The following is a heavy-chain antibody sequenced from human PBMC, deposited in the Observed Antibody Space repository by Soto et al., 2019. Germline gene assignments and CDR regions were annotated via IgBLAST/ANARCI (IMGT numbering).Heavy chain of an antibody. CDR3: ARLVACKGGSCKFDP. CDR1: GGSISSSSYF. D-gene: IGHD2-15*01. J-gene: IGHJ5*02. V-gene: IGHV4-39*01. CDR2: INYRRTT. Sequence: QLQLQESGPGLVTPSETLSLTCTVSGGSISSSSYFWAWVRQSPAKGLEWIGSINYRRTTFYSASLKNRVTISIDTSRNQFSLTLNSVTAADTAVYYCARLVACKGGSCKFDPWGQGTLVTVSS.